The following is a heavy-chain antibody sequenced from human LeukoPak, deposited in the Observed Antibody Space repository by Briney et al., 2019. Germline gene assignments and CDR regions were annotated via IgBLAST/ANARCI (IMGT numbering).Heavy chain of an antibody. J-gene: IGHJ4*02. CDR2: IYYSGST. V-gene: IGHV4-30-4*01. D-gene: IGHD6-19*01. CDR3: ARNPGIAVAGPYYFDY. CDR1: GGSISSGDYY. Sequence: SETLSLTCTVSGGSISSGDYYGSWIRQPPGKGLEWLGYIYYSGSTYYNPSLKSRVTISVDTSKNQFSLQLSSVTAADTAVYYCARNPGIAVAGPYYFDYWGQGTLVTVSS.